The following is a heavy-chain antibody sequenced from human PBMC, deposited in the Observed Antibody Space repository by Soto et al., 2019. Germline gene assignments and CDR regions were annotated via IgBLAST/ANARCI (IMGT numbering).Heavy chain of an antibody. CDR3: VRCDKGGFDL. CDR1: GFPFNYYW. D-gene: IGHD2-15*01. J-gene: IGHJ3*01. CDR2: IHSDGSTT. Sequence: EVQLVESEGGLVQRGGSLRLSCAASGFPFNYYWMHWVRQAPRQGLVWVSHIHSDGSTTTYADSVKGRFTISRDKAKNTLYLQMNSLRAEDTAVYYCVRCDKGGFDLWGQGTTVTVSS. V-gene: IGHV3-74*01.